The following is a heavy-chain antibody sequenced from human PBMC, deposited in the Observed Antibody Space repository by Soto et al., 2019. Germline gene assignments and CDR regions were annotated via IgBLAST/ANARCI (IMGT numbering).Heavy chain of an antibody. CDR3: ARENYYGSASYYRNYGMDV. CDR2: IWYDGSNK. J-gene: IGHJ6*02. D-gene: IGHD3-10*01. Sequence: QVQLLESGGGVVQPGRSLRLSCAASGCTFSSYGMHWVRQAPGKGLELVAVIWYDGSNKYYADSVKGRFTISRDNSKNTLYLQMNSLRAEDTAVYYCARENYYGSASYYRNYGMDVWGQGTTVTVSS. V-gene: IGHV3-33*01. CDR1: GCTFSSYG.